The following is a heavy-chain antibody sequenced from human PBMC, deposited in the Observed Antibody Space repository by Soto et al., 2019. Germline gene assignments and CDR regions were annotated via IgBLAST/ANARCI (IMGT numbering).Heavy chain of an antibody. J-gene: IGHJ6*02. Sequence: LRLSCSASGFTFDDYAMHWVRQAPGKGVEWVSGISWNSGSIGYADSVKGRFTISRDNANNSLYLQMNSLRAEDTALYYCARGTPFFWSCYWDCYYCMEGWGPGTTETVSS. CDR2: ISWNSGSI. CDR1: GFTFDDYA. CDR3: ARGTPFFWSCYWDCYYCMEG. D-gene: IGHD3-3*01. V-gene: IGHV3-9*01.